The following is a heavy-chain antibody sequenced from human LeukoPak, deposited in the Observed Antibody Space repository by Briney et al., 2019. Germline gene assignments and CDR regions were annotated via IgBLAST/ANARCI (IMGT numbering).Heavy chain of an antibody. D-gene: IGHD3-22*01. CDR2: IYYSGGT. CDR3: ARGRYYYDSGGYQSPYYYMDV. CDR1: GGSISINSYY. Sequence: SETLSLTCTASGGSISINSYYWGWIRQPPGKGPEWIGSIYYSGGTYYNPSLRSRLTISVDTSKNQFSLKLSSVTAADTAVYYCARGRYYYDSGGYQSPYYYMDVWGKGTTVTVSS. J-gene: IGHJ6*03. V-gene: IGHV4-39*01.